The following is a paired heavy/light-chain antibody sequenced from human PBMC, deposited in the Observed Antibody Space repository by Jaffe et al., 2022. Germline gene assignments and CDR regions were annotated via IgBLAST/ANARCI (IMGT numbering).Light chain of an antibody. V-gene: IGKV2-28*01. J-gene: IGKJ1*01. Sequence: DIVMTQSPLSLPVTPGEPASISCRSSQSLLHSDGYNYLDWYLQKPGQSPQVLIYLGSNRASGVPDRFSGSGSGTDFTLKISRVEAEDVGVYYCMQALETRTFGQGTKLEIK. CDR1: QSLLHSDGYNY. CDR2: LGS. CDR3: MQALETRT.
Heavy chain of an antibody. D-gene: IGHD2-15*01. CDR1: GASVTSGTYY. CDR3: ARLFPGPLCSGSNCNSRHYYYYIDV. Sequence: QVQLQESGPGLVKPSETLSLTCTVSGASVTSGTYYWSWIRQPPGKGLDWIGYIHSSGSTNNNPSLKSRVTISVDTSKNLFSLKLTSLTAADTAVYFCARLFPGPLCSGSNCNSRHYYYYIDVWGKGTTVTVSS. J-gene: IGHJ6*03. V-gene: IGHV4-61*01. CDR2: IHSSGST.